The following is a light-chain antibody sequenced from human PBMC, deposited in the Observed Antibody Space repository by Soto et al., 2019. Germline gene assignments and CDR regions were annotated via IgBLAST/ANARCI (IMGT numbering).Light chain of an antibody. CDR3: QQYCSSPQT. J-gene: IGKJ1*01. CDR2: GAS. CDR1: QSVSSSY. Sequence: EIVLTQSPGTLSLSPGERATLSCRASQSVSSSYLAWYQQKPGQAPRLLIYGASRRATGIPDRFSGSGSGTDFTLTISRLEPEDFAVYYCQQYCSSPQTFGQGTKVDIK. V-gene: IGKV3-20*01.